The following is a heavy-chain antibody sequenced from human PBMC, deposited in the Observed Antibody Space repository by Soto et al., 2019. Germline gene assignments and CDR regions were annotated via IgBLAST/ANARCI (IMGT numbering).Heavy chain of an antibody. Sequence: QITLKESGPTLVKPTQTLTLTCTFSGFSLSTSGVGVGWIRQPPGKALEWLALIYWDDHKRYSPSLKSRLTITKDTSNTQVVLTMTNMAPVDTATSYCAHSSETQQLLYWGQGTLVTVSS. V-gene: IGHV2-5*02. CDR3: AHSSETQQLLY. D-gene: IGHD6-13*01. CDR2: IYWDDHK. CDR1: GFSLSTSGVG. J-gene: IGHJ4*02.